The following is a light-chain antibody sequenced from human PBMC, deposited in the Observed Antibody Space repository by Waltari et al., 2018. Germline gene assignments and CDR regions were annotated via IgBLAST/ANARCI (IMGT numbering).Light chain of an antibody. J-gene: IGLJ3*02. V-gene: IGLV1-40*01. CDR3: QSFDNNLRAWV. CDR1: SSNLGANYP. Sequence: SVLTPSPSVSGAPGQRVTLPCLWGSSNLGANYPAHFYQHLPGTAPKLLIYANTNRPSGIPDLFSASLSGVSASLAISGLQPDDEADYYCQSFDNNLRAWVFGGGTKLTVL. CDR2: ANT.